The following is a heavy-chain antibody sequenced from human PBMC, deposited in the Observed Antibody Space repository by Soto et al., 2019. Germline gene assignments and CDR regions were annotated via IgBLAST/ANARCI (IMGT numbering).Heavy chain of an antibody. D-gene: IGHD2-2*01. CDR3: AKDRGIVVVPAAMHGADY. V-gene: IGHV3-30*18. CDR2: ISYDGSNK. Sequence: QVQLVESGGGVVQPGRSLRLSCAASGFTFSSYGMHWFRQAPGKGLEWVAVISYDGSNKYYADSVKGRFTISRDNSKNTLYLQMNSLRAEDTAVYYCAKDRGIVVVPAAMHGADYWGQGTLVTVSS. CDR1: GFTFSSYG. J-gene: IGHJ4*02.